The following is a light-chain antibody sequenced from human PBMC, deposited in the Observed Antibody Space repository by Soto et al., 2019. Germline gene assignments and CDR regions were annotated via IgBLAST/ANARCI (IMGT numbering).Light chain of an antibody. Sequence: DIRLTQFPSFLSGSLGDRVTITWRASQDIKSYLAWYQQKPGKAPNLLIYAASTLQSGVPSRLRGSGSGTELTLTITSMQPEDFETYYCQQLNNYPVTFGQGTRLEIK. J-gene: IGKJ5*01. CDR2: AAS. V-gene: IGKV1-9*01. CDR1: QDIKSY. CDR3: QQLNNYPVT.